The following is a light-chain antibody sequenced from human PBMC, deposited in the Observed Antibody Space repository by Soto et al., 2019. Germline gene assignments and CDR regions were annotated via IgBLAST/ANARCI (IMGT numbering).Light chain of an antibody. J-gene: IGKJ1*01. V-gene: IGKV1-5*01. Sequence: DILMTQSPSTLSASAGDRVTITCRASQSVNSWVAWYQQKPGKAPKFLIYDASNLESGVPSRFSGRGSGTEFTLTISSLQPDDFATYYCQRYNSNSRAFGQGTRV. CDR2: DAS. CDR1: QSVNSW. CDR3: QRYNSNSRA.